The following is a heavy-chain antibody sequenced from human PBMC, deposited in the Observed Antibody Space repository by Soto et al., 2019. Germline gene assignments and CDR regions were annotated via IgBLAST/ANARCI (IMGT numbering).Heavy chain of an antibody. J-gene: IGHJ4*02. D-gene: IGHD3-22*01. Sequence: PGGSLRLSCAASGFTFSSYGMHWVRQAPGKGLEWVAVIWYDGSNKYYADSVKGRFTISRDNSKNTLYLQMNSLRAEDTAVYYCARDPSFLSDSSGYYGYYFDYWGQGTLVTVSS. CDR2: IWYDGSNK. CDR3: ARDPSFLSDSSGYYGYYFDY. V-gene: IGHV3-33*01. CDR1: GFTFSSYG.